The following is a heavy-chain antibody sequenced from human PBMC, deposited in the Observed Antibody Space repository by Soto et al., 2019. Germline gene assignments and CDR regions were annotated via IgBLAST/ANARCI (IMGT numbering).Heavy chain of an antibody. Sequence: ASVKLSCKVSGYTLTELSMHWVRQAPGKGLEWMGGFDPEDGETIYAQKFQGRVTMTEDTSTDTAYMELSSLRSEDTAVYYCATLSVPLRFQDAFDIWGQGTMVTVSS. CDR2: FDPEDGET. J-gene: IGHJ3*02. CDR3: ATLSVPLRFQDAFDI. D-gene: IGHD3-3*01. CDR1: GYTLTELS. V-gene: IGHV1-24*01.